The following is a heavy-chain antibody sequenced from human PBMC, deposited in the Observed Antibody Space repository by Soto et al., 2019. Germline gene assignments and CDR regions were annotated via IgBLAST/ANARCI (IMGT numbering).Heavy chain of an antibody. V-gene: IGHV4-31*03. CDR2: IYYSGHT. CDR3: ARDTRTDYGGNPRFDN. J-gene: IGHJ4*02. D-gene: IGHD4-17*01. Sequence: QVQLQESGPGLVKPSQTLSLTCTVSGGSISSGGYYWTWIRQHPGEGLEWIGYIYYSGHTFYNPSLKSRVTISLDTSKNQFSLKLSSVTAADTAVYYCARDTRTDYGGNPRFDNWGQGTQVTVSS. CDR1: GGSISSGGYY.